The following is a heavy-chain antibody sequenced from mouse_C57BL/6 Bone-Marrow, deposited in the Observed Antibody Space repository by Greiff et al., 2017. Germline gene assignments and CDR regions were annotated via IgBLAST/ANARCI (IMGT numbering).Heavy chain of an antibody. J-gene: IGHJ4*01. CDR3: ARRDYVDGDAMDY. Sequence: EVHLVESGGGLVKPGGSLKLSCAASGFTFSDYGMHWVRQAPEKGLEWVAYISSGSSTIYYADTVKGRFTISRDNAKNTLFLQMTSLRSEDTAMXYCARRDYVDGDAMDYWGQGTSVTVSS. V-gene: IGHV5-17*01. CDR1: GFTFSDYG. D-gene: IGHD2-4*01. CDR2: ISSGSSTI.